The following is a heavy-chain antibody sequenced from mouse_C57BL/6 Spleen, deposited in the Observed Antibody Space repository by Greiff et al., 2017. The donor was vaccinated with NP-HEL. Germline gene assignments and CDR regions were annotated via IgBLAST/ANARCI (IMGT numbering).Heavy chain of an antibody. Sequence: EVQLVESEGGLVQPGSSMKLSCTASGFTFSDYYMAWVRQVPEKGLEWVANINYDGSSTYYLDSLKSRFIISRDNAKNILYLQMSSLKSEDTATYYCARDRGYDYEDAMDYWGQGTSVTVSS. CDR2: INYDGSST. D-gene: IGHD2-4*01. CDR3: ARDRGYDYEDAMDY. CDR1: GFTFSDYY. J-gene: IGHJ4*01. V-gene: IGHV5-16*01.